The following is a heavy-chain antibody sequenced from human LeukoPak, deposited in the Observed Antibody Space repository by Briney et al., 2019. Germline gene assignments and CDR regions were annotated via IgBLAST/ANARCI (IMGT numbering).Heavy chain of an antibody. CDR3: ARGGGVTTFKY. J-gene: IGHJ4*02. CDR2: INHSGST. D-gene: IGHD4-17*01. Sequence: SETLSLTCAVYGGSFSGYYWSWIRQPPGKGLEWIGEINHSGSTNYNPSLKSRVTISVDTSKNQFSLKLSSVTAADTAVYYCARGGGVTTFKYWGQGTLVTVSS. V-gene: IGHV4-34*01. CDR1: GGSFSGYY.